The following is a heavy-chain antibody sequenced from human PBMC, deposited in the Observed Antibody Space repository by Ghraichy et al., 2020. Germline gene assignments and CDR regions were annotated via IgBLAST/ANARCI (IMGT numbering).Heavy chain of an antibody. V-gene: IGHV3-15*01. CDR1: GFTFSNAW. Sequence: GGSLRLSCAASGFTFSNAWMSWVRQAPGKGLEWVGRIKSKTDGGTTDYAAPVKGRFTISRDDSKNTLYLQMNSLKTEDTAVYYYTTEVGILTGLNYWGQGTLVTVSS. CDR3: TTEVGILTGLNY. CDR2: IKSKTDGGTT. D-gene: IGHD3-9*01. J-gene: IGHJ4*02.